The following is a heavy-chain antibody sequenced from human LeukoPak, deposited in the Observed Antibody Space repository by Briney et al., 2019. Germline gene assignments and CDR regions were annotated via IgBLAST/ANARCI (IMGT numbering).Heavy chain of an antibody. CDR2: ISAYNGNT. D-gene: IGHD6-6*01. Sequence: ASVKASCKASGYTFTSYGIGWVRQAPGQGLEWMGWISAYNGNTNYAQKLQGRVTMTTDTSTSTAYMELRSLRSDDTAVYYCVRDKGTYSSSPGDPFDYWGQGTLVTVSS. CDR1: GYTFTSYG. V-gene: IGHV1-18*01. CDR3: VRDKGTYSSSPGDPFDY. J-gene: IGHJ4*02.